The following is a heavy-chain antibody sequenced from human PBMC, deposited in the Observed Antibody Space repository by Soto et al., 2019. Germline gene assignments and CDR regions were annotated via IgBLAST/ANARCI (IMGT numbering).Heavy chain of an antibody. CDR2: VRSKADGGTT. CDR1: GFTFANAW. D-gene: IGHD1-7*01. J-gene: IGHJ4*02. CDR3: RRDWDYPVL. V-gene: IGHV3-15*01. Sequence: EVQLVESGGGLVKPGGSLRLSCAASGFTFANAWMSWVRQAPGKGLEWVGRVRSKADGGTTDYAAPVKGRFTISRDDSENTLYLQMNSLKIDDTAVYYCRRDWDYPVLWGQGTLVTASS.